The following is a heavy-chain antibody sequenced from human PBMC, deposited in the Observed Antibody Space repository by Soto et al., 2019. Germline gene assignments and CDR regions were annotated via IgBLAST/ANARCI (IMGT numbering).Heavy chain of an antibody. CDR1: GYTLTELS. D-gene: IGHD2-2*01. CDR3: ATACIVVVPSANTSHWFDP. Sequence: ASVKVSCKVSGYTLTELSMHWVRQAPGKGLEWMGGFDPEDGETIYAQKFQGRVTMTEDTSTDTAYMEPSSLRSEDTAVCYCATACIVVVPSANTSHWFDPWGQGTLVTVSS. CDR2: FDPEDGET. V-gene: IGHV1-24*01. J-gene: IGHJ5*02.